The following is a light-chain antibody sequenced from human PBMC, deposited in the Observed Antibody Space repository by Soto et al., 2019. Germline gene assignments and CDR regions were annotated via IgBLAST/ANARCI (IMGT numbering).Light chain of an antibody. V-gene: IGKV1-6*01. Sequence: AIQMTQSPSSLSASVGDRVTITCRASQGIRNDLGWYQQKPGKAPKLLIYAASSLQSGVPSRFIGSGSGTDFTLTITSLQPEDFATYYCLQDYNYPRTFGQGTKLEIK. CDR2: AAS. CDR1: QGIRND. J-gene: IGKJ2*01. CDR3: LQDYNYPRT.